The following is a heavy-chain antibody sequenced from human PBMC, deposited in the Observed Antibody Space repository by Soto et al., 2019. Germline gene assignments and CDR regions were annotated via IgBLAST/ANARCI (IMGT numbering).Heavy chain of an antibody. Sequence: PGGSLRLSCAASGFTFSDACINWIRQAPGKGLEWVSYISSSGSTIYYADSVKGRFTISRDNAKNSLYLQMNSLRAEDTAVYYCARDFGPRIAARRYYFDYWGQGTLVTVSS. J-gene: IGHJ4*02. V-gene: IGHV3-11*01. CDR3: ARDFGPRIAARRYYFDY. CDR2: ISSSGSTI. D-gene: IGHD6-6*01. CDR1: GFTFSDAC.